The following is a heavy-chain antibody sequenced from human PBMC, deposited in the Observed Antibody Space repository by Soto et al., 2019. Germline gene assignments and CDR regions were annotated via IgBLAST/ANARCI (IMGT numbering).Heavy chain of an antibody. V-gene: IGHV1-18*01. J-gene: IGHJ4*02. Sequence: ASVKVSCKASGYTFTSYGISWVRQAPGQGLEWMGWISAYNGNTNYAQKLQGRVTMTTDTSTSTAYMELRSLRSDDTAVYYCARDSDYDYVWGSYRYTTGFDYWGQGTLVTVSS. CDR1: GYTFTSYG. CDR2: ISAYNGNT. CDR3: ARDSDYDYVWGSYRYTTGFDY. D-gene: IGHD3-16*02.